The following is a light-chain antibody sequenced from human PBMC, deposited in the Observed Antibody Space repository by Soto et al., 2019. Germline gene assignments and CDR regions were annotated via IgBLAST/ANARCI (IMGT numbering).Light chain of an antibody. Sequence: DIQMTQSPSSLSASVGDRVTITCRASQSINTYLNWYQQKPGKAPKLLVYVASTLQSGVPSRFRGSGSGTDLTFTINSVQPGDFATYYCHQSYSTPPLTFGGGTQVEIK. CDR2: VAS. J-gene: IGKJ4*01. CDR1: QSINTY. CDR3: HQSYSTPPLT. V-gene: IGKV1-39*01.